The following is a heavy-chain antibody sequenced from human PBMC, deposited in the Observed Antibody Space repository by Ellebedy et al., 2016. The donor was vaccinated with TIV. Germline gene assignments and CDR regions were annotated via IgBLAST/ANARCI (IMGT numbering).Heavy chain of an antibody. D-gene: IGHD1-26*01. CDR3: ARWEKNWFDP. J-gene: IGHJ5*02. CDR2: IIPIFGTP. CDR1: GGTFSSYP. V-gene: IGHV1-69*05. Sequence: SVKVSCXASGGTFSSYPFSWVRQAPGQGLGWMGGIIPIFGTPNYAQKLQGRVTMTTDTSTSTAYMELRSLRSDDTAVYYCARWEKNWFDPWGQGTLVTVSS.